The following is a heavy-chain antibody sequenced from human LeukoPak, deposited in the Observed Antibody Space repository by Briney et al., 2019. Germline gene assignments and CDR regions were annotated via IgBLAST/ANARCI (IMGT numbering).Heavy chain of an antibody. V-gene: IGHV1-46*01. D-gene: IGHD3-22*01. CDR2: INPSGGST. CDR1: VYTFTSLY. Sequence: GASVKVSCKASVYTFTSLYMYWVRQAPGQGLEWMGIINPSGGSTSYAQKFQGRLIMTRDTSTSTVYMELSSLRSEDTAVYYCARGAGYYDSSASIDYWGQGTLVTVSS. J-gene: IGHJ4*02. CDR3: ARGAGYYDSSASIDY.